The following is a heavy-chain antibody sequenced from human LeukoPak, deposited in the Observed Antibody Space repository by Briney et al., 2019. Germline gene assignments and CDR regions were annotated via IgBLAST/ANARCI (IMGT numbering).Heavy chain of an antibody. V-gene: IGHV3-23*01. Sequence: PGGSLRLSCAAAGFILSNSAMTWVRQAPGKGLQWVSGIDTKGTRTYYADSVKGRFSISRDNSKNTLFLQMNSLRVEGTAVYYCVKEVVATIPPLWGQGILVTVSS. CDR3: VKEVVATIPPL. CDR1: GFILSNSA. CDR2: IDTKGTRT. J-gene: IGHJ4*02. D-gene: IGHD5-12*01.